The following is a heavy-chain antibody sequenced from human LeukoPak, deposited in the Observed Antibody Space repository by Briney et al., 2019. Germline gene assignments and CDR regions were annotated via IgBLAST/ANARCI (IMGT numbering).Heavy chain of an antibody. V-gene: IGHV4-59*01. CDR1: GGSISGYY. D-gene: IGHD6-19*01. CDR2: IYYSGST. J-gene: IGHJ4*02. CDR3: ARSVAGYDFDY. Sequence: SETLSLTCTVAGGSISGYYWSWIRQPPGKGLEVIGYIYYSGSTDYNPSLKSRVTISVDTSKNQFSLRLSSVTAADTAVYYCARSVAGYDFDYWGQGTLVTVSS.